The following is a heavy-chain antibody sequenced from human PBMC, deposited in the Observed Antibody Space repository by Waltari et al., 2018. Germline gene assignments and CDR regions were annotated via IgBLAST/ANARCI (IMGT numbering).Heavy chain of an antibody. CDR2: IYSGGST. CDR1: GFPVSSNY. J-gene: IGHJ4*02. D-gene: IGHD1-26*01. V-gene: IGHV3-53*01. CDR3: ARAHRAWGYYFDY. Sequence: EVQLVESGGGLIQPGGSLRLSCAASGFPVSSNYMSWVRQAPGKGLEWVSVIYSGGSTYYADSVKGRFTISRDNSKNTLYLQMNSLRAEDTAVYYCARAHRAWGYYFDYWGQGTLVNVSS.